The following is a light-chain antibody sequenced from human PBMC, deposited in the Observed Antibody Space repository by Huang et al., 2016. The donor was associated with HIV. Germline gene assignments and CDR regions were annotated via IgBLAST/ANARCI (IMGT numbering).Light chain of an antibody. CDR1: QSISTY. V-gene: IGKV1-39*01. Sequence: DIQVTQSPSSLSASVGDRVTITCRASQSISTYLNWYQQKPGKAPKLLIHGASSLQSGVPSRCSGSGSGTDFTLTISTLQPEDFATYYCQQSYSTLWTFGQGTKVEIK. CDR3: QQSYSTLWT. J-gene: IGKJ1*01. CDR2: GAS.